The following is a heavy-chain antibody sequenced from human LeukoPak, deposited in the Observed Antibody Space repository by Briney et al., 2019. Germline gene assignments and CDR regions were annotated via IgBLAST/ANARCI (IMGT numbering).Heavy chain of an antibody. D-gene: IGHD6-13*01. CDR3: ARGLSSSRWYYN. J-gene: IGHJ4*02. CDR2: ISYDGSNE. CDR1: GFTFSSYV. V-gene: IGHV3-30*14. Sequence: PGRSLRLSCAASGFTFSSYVMHWVRQAPGKGLEWVAIISYDGSNEYYADSVKGRFTISRDNSKNTLYLQMNSLRAEDTAVYYCARGLSSSRWYYNWGQGTLVTVSS.